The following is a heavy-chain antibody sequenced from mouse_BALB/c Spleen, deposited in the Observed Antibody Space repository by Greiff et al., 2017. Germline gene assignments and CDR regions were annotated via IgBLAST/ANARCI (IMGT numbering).Heavy chain of an antibody. Sequence: QVQLKESGPGLVAPSQSLSITCTVSGFSLTSYGVHWVRQPPGKGLEWLGVIWAGGSTNYNSALMSGLSISKDNSKSQVFLKMNSLQTDDTAMYYCARSYDGYPAWFAYWGQGTLVTVSA. CDR2: IWAGGST. J-gene: IGHJ3*01. CDR1: GFSLTSYG. D-gene: IGHD2-3*01. V-gene: IGHV2-9*02. CDR3: ARSYDGYPAWFAY.